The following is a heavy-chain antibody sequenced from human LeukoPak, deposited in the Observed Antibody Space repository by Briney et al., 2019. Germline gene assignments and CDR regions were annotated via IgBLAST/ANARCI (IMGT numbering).Heavy chain of an antibody. V-gene: IGHV3-7*01. Sequence: GGSLRLSCAASGLTFRSYWMTWVRQAPGKEPEWVANIKEDGSEKYYEDSVRGRFTISRDNAKNTLYLDMNSLRAEDTAVFCCATDQDHGYFRQWGQGTLVIVSS. CDR2: IKEDGSEK. CDR3: ATDQDHGYFRQ. D-gene: IGHD4-17*01. J-gene: IGHJ1*01. CDR1: GLTFRSYW.